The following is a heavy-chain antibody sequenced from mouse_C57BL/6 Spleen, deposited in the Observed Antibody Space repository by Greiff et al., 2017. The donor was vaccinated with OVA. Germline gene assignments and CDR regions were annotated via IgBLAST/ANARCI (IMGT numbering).Heavy chain of an antibody. Sequence: QVQLQQSGPELVKPGASVKISCKASGYAFSSSWMNWVKQRPGKGLEWIGRIYPGDGDTNYNGKFKGKATLTADKSSSTAYMQLSSLTSEDSAVYFCASLYYGSSHDYWGQGTTLTVSS. CDR2: IYPGDGDT. J-gene: IGHJ2*01. D-gene: IGHD1-1*01. V-gene: IGHV1-82*01. CDR1: GYAFSSSW. CDR3: ASLYYGSSHDY.